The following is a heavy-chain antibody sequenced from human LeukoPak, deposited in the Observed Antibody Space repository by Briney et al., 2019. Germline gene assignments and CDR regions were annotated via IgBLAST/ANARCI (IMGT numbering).Heavy chain of an antibody. CDR2: IGVTGKT. V-gene: IGHV3-13*01. CDR1: GFTFSTYD. J-gene: IGHJ5*02. Sequence: EGSLRLSCTASGFTFSTYDMHWVRQATGKGLEWVSAIGVTGKTYYLDSVKGRFTISRENAKNSFYLQMNSLRAGDTAVYYCARDPGTGTAYTNRFDLWGQGTLVTVSS. D-gene: IGHD2/OR15-2a*01. CDR3: ARDPGTGTAYTNRFDL.